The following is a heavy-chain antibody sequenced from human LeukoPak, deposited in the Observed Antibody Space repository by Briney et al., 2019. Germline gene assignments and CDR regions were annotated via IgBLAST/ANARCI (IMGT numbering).Heavy chain of an antibody. J-gene: IGHJ4*02. Sequence: ASETLSLTCTVSGGSISSYYWSWIRQPPGKGLEWIGYIYYSGSTNYNPSHKSRVTISVDTSKNQFSLILTSVTAADTALYFCARGFLTVAGTFDHWGQGTLVTVSS. CDR2: IYYSGST. V-gene: IGHV4-59*01. CDR1: GGSISSYY. CDR3: ARGFLTVAGTFDH. D-gene: IGHD6-19*01.